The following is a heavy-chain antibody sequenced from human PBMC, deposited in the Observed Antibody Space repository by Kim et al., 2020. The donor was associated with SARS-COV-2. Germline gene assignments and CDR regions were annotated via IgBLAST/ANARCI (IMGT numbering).Heavy chain of an antibody. Sequence: GGSLRLSCAASGFTFSSYWMSWVRQAPGKGLEWVANIKQDGSEKYYVDSVKGRFTISRDNAKNSLYLQMNSLRAEDTAVYYCARGALLTYSGHGGDWGQGTLVTVSS. CDR3: ARGALLTYSGHGGD. D-gene: IGHD5-12*01. CDR1: GFTFSSYW. CDR2: IKQDGSEK. V-gene: IGHV3-7*03. J-gene: IGHJ4*02.